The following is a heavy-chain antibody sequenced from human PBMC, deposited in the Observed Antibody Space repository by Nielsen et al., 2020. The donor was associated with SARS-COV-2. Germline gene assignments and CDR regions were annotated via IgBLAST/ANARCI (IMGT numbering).Heavy chain of an antibody. Sequence: WIRQPPGKALEWLAHISSNDEKSYSTSLKSRLTISKDTSKSQVVLTMTNMDPVDTATYYCARSDVDIVATIPRMYYYYGMDVWGQGTTVTVSS. V-gene: IGHV2-26*01. J-gene: IGHJ6*02. D-gene: IGHD5-12*01. CDR2: ISSNDEK. CDR3: ARSDVDIVATIPRMYYYYGMDV.